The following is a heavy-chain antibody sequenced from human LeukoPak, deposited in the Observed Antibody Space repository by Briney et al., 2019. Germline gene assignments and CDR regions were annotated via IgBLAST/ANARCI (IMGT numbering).Heavy chain of an antibody. D-gene: IGHD6-13*01. CDR1: GFTFSSYA. V-gene: IGHV3-23*01. CDR2: ISGSGGST. CDR3: ANSGEESRSWYWARKRFDP. J-gene: IGHJ5*02. Sequence: GGSLRLSCAASGFTFSSYAMSWVRQAPGKGLEWVSAISGSGGSTYYADSVKGRFTISRDNSKNTLYLQMNSLRAEETALYYCANSGEESRSWYWARKRFDPWGQGTLVTVSS.